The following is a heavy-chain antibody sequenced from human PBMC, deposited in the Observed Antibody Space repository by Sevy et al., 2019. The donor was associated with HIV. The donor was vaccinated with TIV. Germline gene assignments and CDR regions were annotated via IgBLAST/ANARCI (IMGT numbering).Heavy chain of an antibody. J-gene: IGHJ4*02. V-gene: IGHV4-30-4*01. CDR2: IYYSGST. D-gene: IGHD5-12*01. Sequence: SETLSLTCTVSGGSISSGDYYWSWIRQPPGKGLEWIGYIYYSGSTYYNPSLKSRVTISVDTSKNQFSLKLSSVTAADTAVYYCAGERKMATLVYWGQGTLVTVSS. CDR1: GGSISSGDYY. CDR3: AGERKMATLVY.